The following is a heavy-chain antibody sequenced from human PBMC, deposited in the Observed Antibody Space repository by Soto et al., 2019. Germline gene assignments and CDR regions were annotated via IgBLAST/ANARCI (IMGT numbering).Heavy chain of an antibody. CDR2: IYHSGST. V-gene: IGHV4-4*02. D-gene: IGHD2-21*02. CDR1: GGSISSSNW. J-gene: IGHJ3*02. Sequence: SETLYLTCAVSGGSISSSNWWSWVRQPPGKGLEWIGEIYHSGSTNYNPSLKSRVTISVDKSKNQFSLKLSSVTAADTAVYYCASKHIVVVTAILRSDAFDIWGQGTMVTVSS. CDR3: ASKHIVVVTAILRSDAFDI.